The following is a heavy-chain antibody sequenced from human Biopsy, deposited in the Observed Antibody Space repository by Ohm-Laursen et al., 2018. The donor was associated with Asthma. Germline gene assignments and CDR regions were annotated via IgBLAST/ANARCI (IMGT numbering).Heavy chain of an antibody. J-gene: IGHJ4*02. CDR2: HDHEEGGT. D-gene: IGHD4-17*01. Sequence: ASVKVSCKLSGYSLTDLSMHWVRQAPGQGLEWMGGHDHEEGGTVNARRFQGRVTMTEDTPTDTAYMELSSLSSDDTAVYYCASDFPKDYVRYNFQFWGQGTLVTVSP. V-gene: IGHV1-24*01. CDR1: GYSLTDLS. CDR3: ASDFPKDYVRYNFQF.